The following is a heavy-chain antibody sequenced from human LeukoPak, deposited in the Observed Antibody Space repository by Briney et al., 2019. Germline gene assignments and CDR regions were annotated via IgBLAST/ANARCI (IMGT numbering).Heavy chain of an antibody. J-gene: IGHJ4*02. D-gene: IGHD5-18*01. V-gene: IGHV4-38-2*01. CDR2: IYHSGST. CDR3: ARHSGGYSYGYGYYFDY. Sequence: SETLSLTCAVSGYSISSGYYWGWIRQPPGKGLEWIGSIYHSGSTYYNPSLKSQVTISVDTSKNQFSLKLSSVTAADTAVYYCARHSGGYSYGYGYYFDYWGQGTLVTVSS. CDR1: GYSISSGYY.